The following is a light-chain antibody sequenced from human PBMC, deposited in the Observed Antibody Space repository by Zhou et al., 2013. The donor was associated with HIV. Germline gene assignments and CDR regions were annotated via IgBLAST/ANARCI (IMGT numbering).Light chain of an antibody. J-gene: IGKJ2*01. CDR2: QTS. V-gene: IGKV1-5*03. CDR1: QNINMW. CDR3: QHYQSFPYT. Sequence: DIQMTQSPSTVSASVGDRVTITCRASQNINMWLAWYQQKPGKAPKLLIYQTSNLESGVPSRFSGSASATDFTLSISSLQPDDFATYYCQHYQSFPYTFGQGTKVEI.